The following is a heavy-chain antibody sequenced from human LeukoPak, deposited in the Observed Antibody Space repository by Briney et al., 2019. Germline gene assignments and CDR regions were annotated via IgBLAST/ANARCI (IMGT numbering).Heavy chain of an antibody. CDR2: IHYSGST. CDR1: GGSISSYY. Sequence: SETLPLTCTVSGGSISSYYWSWIRQPPGKGLEWIGYIHYSGSTNYNPSLKSRVTISVDMSKNQFSLKLSSVTAADTAVYYCARVPSYYYYYYMDVWGKGTTVTVSS. J-gene: IGHJ6*03. V-gene: IGHV4-59*12. CDR3: ARVPSYYYYYYMDV.